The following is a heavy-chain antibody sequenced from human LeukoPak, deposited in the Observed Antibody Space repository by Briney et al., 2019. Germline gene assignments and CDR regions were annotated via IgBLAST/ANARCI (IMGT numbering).Heavy chain of an antibody. J-gene: IGHJ4*02. V-gene: IGHV3-72*01. Sequence: GESLRLSCAASGFTFSDHHMDWVRQTPGKGLDWVGRIRNKASGYTTEYAASVKGRFIISRDDSKNSLYLQMNSLKIEDTAVYYCTSFDSWGQGTLVTVSS. CDR1: GFTFSDHH. CDR3: TSFDS. CDR2: IRNKASGYTT.